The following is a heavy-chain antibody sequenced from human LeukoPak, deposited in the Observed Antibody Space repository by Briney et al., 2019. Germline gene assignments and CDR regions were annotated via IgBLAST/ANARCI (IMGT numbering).Heavy chain of an antibody. CDR3: AKSGGYGLIDY. Sequence: PPETLSLTCTVSGASVSGSPYYWGWIRQPPGKGLEWIGSIYSSGSTYYNASLQSRVTISIETSKNQISLRLNSVTAADTAIYYCAKSGGYGLIDYWGQGTLVTVSS. J-gene: IGHJ4*02. CDR1: GASVSGSPYY. CDR2: IYSSGST. D-gene: IGHD1-26*01. V-gene: IGHV4-39*01.